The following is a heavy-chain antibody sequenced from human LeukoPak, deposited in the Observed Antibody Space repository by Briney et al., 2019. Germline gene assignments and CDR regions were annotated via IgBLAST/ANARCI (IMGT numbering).Heavy chain of an antibody. Sequence: GGSLRLSCAASGFTFSRYGMHWVRQAPGKGLEWVTAISYDGSNKYYADSVKGRFTISRDNSKNTLYLQMNSLRAEDTAVYYCAKSTKDYYDSNGYYYHGYAFDIWGQGTMVTVSS. J-gene: IGHJ3*02. CDR1: GFTFSRYG. D-gene: IGHD3-22*01. CDR2: ISYDGSNK. V-gene: IGHV3-30*18. CDR3: AKSTKDYYDSNGYYYHGYAFDI.